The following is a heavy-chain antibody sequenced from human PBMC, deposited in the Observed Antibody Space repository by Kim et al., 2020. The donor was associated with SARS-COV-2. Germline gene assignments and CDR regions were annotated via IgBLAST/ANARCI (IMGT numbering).Heavy chain of an antibody. J-gene: IGHJ4*02. D-gene: IGHD6-19*01. V-gene: IGHV4-4*09. CDR3: ARYRSSGWYVCFFDY. Sequence: NPSLDRRVSISVDTSKNQFSLELGSVTAADTAVYYCARYRSSGWYVCFFDYWGQGTLLTVSS.